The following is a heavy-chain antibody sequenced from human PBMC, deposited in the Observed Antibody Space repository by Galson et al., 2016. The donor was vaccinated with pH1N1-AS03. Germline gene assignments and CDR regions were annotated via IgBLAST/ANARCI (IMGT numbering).Heavy chain of an antibody. V-gene: IGHV3-21*01. CDR3: VTDGTFGSTIEH. D-gene: IGHD2-15*01. Sequence: SLRLSCAASGFTFSKTGMNWVRQAPGKGPEWVSSIDEGGSHPYSADSLQGRFTISRDNTKNSLFLHMNSLRAVDTAVYYCVTDGTFGSTIEHWGQGTLVTVSS. CDR1: GFTFSKTG. CDR2: IDEGGSHP. J-gene: IGHJ4*02.